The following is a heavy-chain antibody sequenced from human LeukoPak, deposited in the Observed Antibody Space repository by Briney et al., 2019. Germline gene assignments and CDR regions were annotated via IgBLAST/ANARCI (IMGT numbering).Heavy chain of an antibody. V-gene: IGHV3-48*04. J-gene: IGHJ4*02. CDR1: GFTFSSYS. CDR3: ARDTVRGAFDY. CDR2: ISSSSSTI. Sequence: GGSLRLSCAASGFTFSSYSMNWVRQAPGKGLEWVSYISSSSSTIYYADSVKGRFTISRDNAKNSLYLQMNSLRAEDTAVYYCARDTVRGAFDYWGQGTLVTVSS. D-gene: IGHD3-10*01.